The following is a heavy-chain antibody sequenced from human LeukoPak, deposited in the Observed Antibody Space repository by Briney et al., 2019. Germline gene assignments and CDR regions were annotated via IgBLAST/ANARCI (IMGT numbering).Heavy chain of an antibody. CDR1: GGSISSYY. J-gene: IGHJ4*02. V-gene: IGHV4-59*01. CDR2: IYYSGST. Sequence: SETLSLTCTVSGGSISSYYWSWIRQPPGKGLEWIGYIYYSGSTNYNPSLKSRVTISVDTSKNQFSLKLSSVTAADTAVYYCAREGKLTGYFGGLGFNYWGQGILVTVSS. D-gene: IGHD6-19*01. CDR3: AREGKLTGYFGGLGFNY.